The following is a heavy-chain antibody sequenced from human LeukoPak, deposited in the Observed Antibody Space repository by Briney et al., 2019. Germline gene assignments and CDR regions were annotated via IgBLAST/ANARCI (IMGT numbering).Heavy chain of an antibody. J-gene: IGHJ5*02. Sequence: PGGSLRLSCAASGFPFSSYSMNWVRQAPGKGLEWISYIVTSGSLKKYADSVKGRFTISRDNARNSLFLQMNSLRAEDTAVYYCAGTGYYLPWGQGTLVTVSS. CDR2: IVTSGSLK. CDR3: AGTGYYLP. CDR1: GFPFSSYS. D-gene: IGHD1-26*01. V-gene: IGHV3-48*04.